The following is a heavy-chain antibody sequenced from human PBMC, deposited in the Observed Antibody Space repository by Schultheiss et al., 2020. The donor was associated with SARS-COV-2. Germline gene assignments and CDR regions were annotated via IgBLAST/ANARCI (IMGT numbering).Heavy chain of an antibody. CDR3: ARNPHYGLAQSFDY. CDR2: IYYSGST. CDR1: GGSISGSY. D-gene: IGHD3-10*01. J-gene: IGHJ4*02. Sequence: SQTLSLTCTVSGGSISGSYWNWMRQPAGKGLEWIGYIYYSGSTNYNPSLKSRVTMSVDTSKNQFSLKLSSVTAADTAVYYCARNPHYGLAQSFDYWGQGTLVTVSS. V-gene: IGHV4-59*12.